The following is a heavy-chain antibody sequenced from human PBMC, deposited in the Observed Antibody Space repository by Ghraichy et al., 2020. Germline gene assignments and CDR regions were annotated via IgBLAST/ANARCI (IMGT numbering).Heavy chain of an antibody. CDR2: TSYDGSNK. D-gene: IGHD3-22*01. CDR3: AKERDTSGYYSFRGDYYGMDV. Sequence: GSLRLSCAASGFTFSKYGMHWVRQAPGKGLEWVAVTSYDGSNKYYADSVKGRLTISRDNSKNTLYLQVNSLRAEDTAVYYCAKERDTSGYYSFRGDYYGMDVWGQGTTVTVSS. J-gene: IGHJ6*02. CDR1: GFTFSKYG. V-gene: IGHV3-30*18.